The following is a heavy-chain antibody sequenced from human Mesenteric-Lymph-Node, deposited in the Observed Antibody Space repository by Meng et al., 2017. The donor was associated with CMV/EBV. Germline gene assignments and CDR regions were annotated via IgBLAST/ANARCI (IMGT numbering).Heavy chain of an antibody. CDR3: ATDSLGCGGECYYPFDF. V-gene: IGHV1-69*05. Sequence: SVKVSCKASGGTFSSYAISWVRQAPGQGLEWMGGIIPIFGTANYAQKFQGRVTITTDESTSTAYMELSSLRSEDTAVYYCATDSLGCGGECYYPFDFWGQGTLVTVSS. CDR2: IIPIFGTA. J-gene: IGHJ4*02. D-gene: IGHD2-21*01. CDR1: GGTFSSYA.